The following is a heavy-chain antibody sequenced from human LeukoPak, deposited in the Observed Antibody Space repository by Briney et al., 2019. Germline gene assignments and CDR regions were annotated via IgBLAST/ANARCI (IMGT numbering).Heavy chain of an antibody. CDR2: IYYSGST. CDR1: GGSISSGGYY. V-gene: IGHV4-31*03. D-gene: IGHD3-3*01. Sequence: SQTLSLTCTVSGGSISSGGYYWSWIRQHPGTGLEWFGYIYYSGSTYYNPSLKSRVTISVDTSKNQFSLKLSSVTAADTAVYYCARVKIFGVVMPNWFDPWGQGTLVTVSS. CDR3: ARVKIFGVVMPNWFDP. J-gene: IGHJ5*02.